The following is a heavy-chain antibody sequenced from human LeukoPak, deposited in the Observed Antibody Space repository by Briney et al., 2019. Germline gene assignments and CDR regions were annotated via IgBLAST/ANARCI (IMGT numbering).Heavy chain of an antibody. CDR2: ISGRGGST. Sequence: QAGGSLRLSCAASGFTFSSYEMNWVRQAPGKGLEWVSGISGRGGSTYYADSVKGRFTISRDNSKNTLYLQMSGLRAEDTAVYYCAKDQRGGVQLIFVYWGQGILVTVSS. V-gene: IGHV3-23*01. D-gene: IGHD3-3*01. J-gene: IGHJ4*02. CDR3: AKDQRGGVQLIFVY. CDR1: GFTFSSYE.